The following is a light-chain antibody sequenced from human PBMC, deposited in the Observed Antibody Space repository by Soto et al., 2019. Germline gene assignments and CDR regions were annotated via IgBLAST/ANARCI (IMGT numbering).Light chain of an antibody. V-gene: IGKV2-28*01. CDR3: MQALHSPFT. CDR2: LTS. Sequence: DIVMTQSPLSLPVPPAEPASISCRSSQSLLHSNGYKYLNWYLQKPGQSPLLLIYLTSTRASGVPDRFSGSVSGTYFTLKISKVEDDDVGVYYCMQALHSPFTFGPGTKVYIK. J-gene: IGKJ3*01. CDR1: QSLLHSNGYKY.